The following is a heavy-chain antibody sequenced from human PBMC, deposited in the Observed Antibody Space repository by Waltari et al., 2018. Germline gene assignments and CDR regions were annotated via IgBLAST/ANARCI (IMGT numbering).Heavy chain of an antibody. CDR2: IYHSGST. CDR3: ARRYGSGSYYNGRKIDY. Sequence: QVQLQESGPGLVKPSGTLSLTCAVSGGSISSSNWWSWVRQPPGKGLEWIGEIYHSGSTNYNPSLKSRVTLSVDKSKNQFSLKLSSVTAADTAVYYCARRYGSGSYYNGRKIDYWGQGTLVTVSS. CDR1: GGSISSSNW. D-gene: IGHD3-10*01. J-gene: IGHJ4*02. V-gene: IGHV4-4*02.